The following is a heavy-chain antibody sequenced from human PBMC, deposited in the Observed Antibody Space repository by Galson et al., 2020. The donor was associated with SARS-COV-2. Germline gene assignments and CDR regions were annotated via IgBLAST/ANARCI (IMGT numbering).Heavy chain of an antibody. CDR3: ARVQGQQPAWYFDL. D-gene: IGHD6-13*01. CDR1: GFTFISYA. V-gene: IGHV3-23*01. CDR2: ISGGGTGT. Sequence: GGSLRLSCVAPGFTFISYAMSWVRQAPGKGLEWVSAISGGGTGTYYTDSVKGRFTISRDNSKNTLYLQMNSLQAEDTAVYYCARVQGQQPAWYFDLWGRGTLVTVSS. J-gene: IGHJ2*01.